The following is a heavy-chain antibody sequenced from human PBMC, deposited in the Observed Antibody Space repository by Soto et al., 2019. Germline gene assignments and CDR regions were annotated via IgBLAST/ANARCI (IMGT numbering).Heavy chain of an antibody. Sequence: PSETLSLTCTVAGGSISTYYWSWIRQPPGKGLEWIGYIYYSGSTNYNPSLKSRVTISEDASKNQFSLKLSSVTAADTAVYYCARGRFPFTFDYWGQGTLVTV. CDR1: GGSISTYY. V-gene: IGHV4-59*01. CDR2: IYYSGST. D-gene: IGHD3-10*01. CDR3: ARGRFPFTFDY. J-gene: IGHJ4*02.